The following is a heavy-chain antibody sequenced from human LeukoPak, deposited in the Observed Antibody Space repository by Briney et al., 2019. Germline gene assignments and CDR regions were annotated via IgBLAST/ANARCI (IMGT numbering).Heavy chain of an antibody. CDR3: ARLKRSYDILTGHYPLYYYYGMDV. CDR1: GGSFSGYY. J-gene: IGHJ6*02. CDR2: INHSGST. Sequence: SETLSLTCAVYGGSFSGYYWSWIRQPPGKGLEWIGEINHSGSTNYNPSLKSRVTISVDTSKNQFSLKLSSVTAADTAVYYCARLKRSYDILTGHYPLYYYYGMDVWGQGTTVTVSS. D-gene: IGHD3-9*01. V-gene: IGHV4-34*01.